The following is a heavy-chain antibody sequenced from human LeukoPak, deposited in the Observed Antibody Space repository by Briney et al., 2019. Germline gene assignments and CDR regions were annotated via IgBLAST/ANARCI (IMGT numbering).Heavy chain of an antibody. CDR2: IYTSEST. J-gene: IGHJ4*02. CDR1: GGSISSGSYY. CDR3: ARHTGYYNLGSYSIDH. Sequence: SETLSLTCTVSGGSISSGSYYWSWIRQPAGKGLEWIGRIYTSESTNYNPSLKSRVTISVDTSKNQFSLKLSSVTAADTAVYYCARHTGYYNLGSYSIDHWGQGTLVTVSS. D-gene: IGHD3-10*01. V-gene: IGHV4-61*02.